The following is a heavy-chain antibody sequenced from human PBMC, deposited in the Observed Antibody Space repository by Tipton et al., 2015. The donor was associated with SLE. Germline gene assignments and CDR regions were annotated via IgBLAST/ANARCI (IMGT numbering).Heavy chain of an antibody. Sequence: TLSLTCTVSGGSISSGGHYWSWIRQPPGKGLEWIGEVFRGGSTNYSPSLESRVTITVDMSKNQFSLRLISVTAADTAVYYCALQRGYSYGFDYWGQGTLVTVSS. D-gene: IGHD5-18*01. CDR2: VFRGGST. J-gene: IGHJ4*02. CDR3: ALQRGYSYGFDY. V-gene: IGHV4-30-2*01. CDR1: GGSISSGGHY.